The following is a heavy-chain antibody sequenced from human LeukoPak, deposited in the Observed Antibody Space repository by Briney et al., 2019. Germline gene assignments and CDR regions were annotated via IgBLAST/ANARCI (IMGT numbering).Heavy chain of an antibody. CDR2: IDSDGSGT. V-gene: IGHV3-74*01. CDR1: GLTLSGYW. Sequence: GGSLRLSCSASGLTLSGYWMHWVRQIPGKGLVWVSRIDSDGSGTSYADSVKGRFTISRDNAKNTLYLQMNSLRAEDTAVYYCAREVYGGATFLYYWGQGTLVTVSS. CDR3: AREVYGGATFLYY. J-gene: IGHJ4*02. D-gene: IGHD1-26*01.